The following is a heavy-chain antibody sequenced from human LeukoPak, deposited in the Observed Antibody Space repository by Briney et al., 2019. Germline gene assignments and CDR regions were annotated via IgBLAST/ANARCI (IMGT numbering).Heavy chain of an antibody. CDR2: IYYSGST. CDR3: AGYDSSGYSDY. CDR1: GGSISSYY. D-gene: IGHD3-22*01. J-gene: IGHJ4*02. Sequence: SETLSLTCTVSGGSISSYYWSWIRQPPGKGLEWIGYIYYSGSTNYNPSLESRVTISVDTSKNQFSLKLSSVTAADTAVYYCAGYDSSGYSDYWGQGTLVTVSS. V-gene: IGHV4-59*08.